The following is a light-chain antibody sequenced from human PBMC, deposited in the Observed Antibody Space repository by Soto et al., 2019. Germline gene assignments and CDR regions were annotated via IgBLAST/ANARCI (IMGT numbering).Light chain of an antibody. Sequence: QSVLTQAPSASGTPGQRVTISCSGSSSNIGSNTVTWYQQFPGTAPKLLIYSNDQPPSGVPDRFSVAKSVTSASLVIAGIKSEYDADYYCAAWDDSQNGWVFGGGTELTVL. CDR1: SSNIGSNT. V-gene: IGLV1-44*01. CDR3: AAWDDSQNGWV. CDR2: SND. J-gene: IGLJ3*02.